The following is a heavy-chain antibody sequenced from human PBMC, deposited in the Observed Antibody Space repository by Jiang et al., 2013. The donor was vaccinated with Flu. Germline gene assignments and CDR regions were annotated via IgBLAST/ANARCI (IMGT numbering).Heavy chain of an antibody. CDR1: GYIFPQYA. D-gene: IGHD4-17*01. CDR3: ARGGDYGPDY. J-gene: IGHJ4*02. Sequence: SGAEVKHPGASLRLSCKTSGYIFPQYAMHWVRQAPGQRLEWMGWINAGTGPTKYLQKFQGRVTITRDISARTVYMELRSLRKEDTAVYYCARGGDYGPDYWGQGSKVTVSS. V-gene: IGHV1-3*01. CDR2: INAGTGPT.